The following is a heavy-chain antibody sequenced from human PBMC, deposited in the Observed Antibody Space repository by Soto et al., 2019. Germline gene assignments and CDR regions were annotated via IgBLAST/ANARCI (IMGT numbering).Heavy chain of an antibody. J-gene: IGHJ4*02. V-gene: IGHV1-3*01. Sequence: QVQLVQSGAEVKKPGASVKVSCKASGYTFTNYAMHWVRQAPGQRLEWMGWINADKGDTSYSQRLQGRVTITRDTSASTASMELSSLQCEDTAVYYCARISGGGGYDPPGVDYWGQGTLDTVSS. D-gene: IGHD5-12*01. CDR3: ARISGGGGYDPPGVDY. CDR2: INADKGDT. CDR1: GYTFTNYA.